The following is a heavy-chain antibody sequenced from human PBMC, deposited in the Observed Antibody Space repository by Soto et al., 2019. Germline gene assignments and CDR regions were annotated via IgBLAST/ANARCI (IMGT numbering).Heavy chain of an antibody. CDR2: ISSSSSYI. V-gene: IGHV3-21*01. D-gene: IGHD3-3*01. Sequence: GGSLRLSCAASGFTFSSYSMNWVRQAPGKGLEWVSSISSSSSYIYYADSVKGRFTISRDNAKNSLYLQMNSLRAEDTAVYYCARGRRDEYYDFWSGYSPVGWCERWGEGTLV. CDR1: GFTFSSYS. J-gene: IGHJ4*01. CDR3: ARGRRDEYYDFWSGYSPVGWCER.